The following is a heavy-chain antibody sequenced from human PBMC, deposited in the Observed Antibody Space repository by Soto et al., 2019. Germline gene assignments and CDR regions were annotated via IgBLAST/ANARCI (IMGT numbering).Heavy chain of an antibody. D-gene: IGHD3-10*01. V-gene: IGHV3-33*01. CDR3: ASALETGDY. CDR1: GFTFSNYG. Sequence: QVQLVESGGGVVQPGRSLRLSCAASGFTFSNYGMHWVRQAPGKGPEWVAVIWYDGSKKYYADTLKGRFTISRDNTKDTLYLQMNSLRAEDTAVYYCASALETGDYWGQGTLVTVSS. J-gene: IGHJ4*02. CDR2: IWYDGSKK.